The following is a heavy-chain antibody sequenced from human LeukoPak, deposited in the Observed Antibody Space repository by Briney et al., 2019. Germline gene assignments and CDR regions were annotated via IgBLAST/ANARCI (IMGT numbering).Heavy chain of an antibody. V-gene: IGHV5-51*01. CDR2: IYPGDSDT. CDR3: SRSGYSSSSVVYYYYYYMDV. J-gene: IGHJ6*03. D-gene: IGHD6-6*01. CDR1: GYSFTSYW. Sequence: KRGESLKISCKGSGYSFTSYWIGWVRQMPGKGLEWMGIIYPGDSDTRYSPSFQGQVTISADKSISTAYLQWSSRKASDTAMYYCSRSGYSSSSVVYYYYYYMDVWGKGTTVTVSS.